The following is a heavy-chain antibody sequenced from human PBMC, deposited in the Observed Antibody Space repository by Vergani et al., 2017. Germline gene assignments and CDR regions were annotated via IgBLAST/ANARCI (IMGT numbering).Heavy chain of an antibody. D-gene: IGHD3-22*01. V-gene: IGHV4-38-2*01. CDR3: ARVFKGDYYDSSGYWYFDY. CDR1: GSSISSGYY. Sequence: QVQLQESGPGLVKPSETLSLTCAVSGSSISSGYYWGWIRQPPGKGLEWIGSIYHSGSTYYNPSLKSRVTISVDTSKNQFSLKLSSVTAADTAVYYCARVFKGDYYDSSGYWYFDYWGQGTLVTVSS. J-gene: IGHJ4*02. CDR2: IYHSGST.